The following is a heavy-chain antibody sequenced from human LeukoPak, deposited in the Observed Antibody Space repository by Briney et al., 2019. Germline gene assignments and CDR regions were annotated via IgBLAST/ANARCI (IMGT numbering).Heavy chain of an antibody. CDR2: IKEDGTET. CDR1: GFRFSTHW. Sequence: PGGSLRLSCAASGFRFSTHWMNWVRQAPGKGPEWVANIKEDGTETYYAASVEGRFTVSRDNADNSLHPQMNSLRLEDTALYYCARSGPPWGFDLWGQGTPVTVSS. J-gene: IGHJ5*02. CDR3: ARSGPPWGFDL. D-gene: IGHD1-26*01. V-gene: IGHV3-7*01.